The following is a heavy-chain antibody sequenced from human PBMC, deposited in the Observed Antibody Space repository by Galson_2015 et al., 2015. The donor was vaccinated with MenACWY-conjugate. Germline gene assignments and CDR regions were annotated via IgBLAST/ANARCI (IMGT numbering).Heavy chain of an antibody. D-gene: IGHD5-24*01. V-gene: IGHV4-39*07. CDR1: GDFISGSDYY. CDR2: FSYGGGT. CDR3: VRGRYNGGFNCYFDY. J-gene: IGHJ4*02. Sequence: ETLSLTCTVSGDFISGSDYYWGWIRQPPGKGLEWIGSFSYGGGTYYKSSLKSRVTISVDTSKNQFSLKLNFMTAADTAVYYCVRGRYNGGFNCYFDYWGQGALVTVSS.